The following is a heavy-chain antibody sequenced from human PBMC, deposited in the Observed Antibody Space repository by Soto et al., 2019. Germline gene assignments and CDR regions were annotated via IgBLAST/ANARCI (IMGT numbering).Heavy chain of an antibody. CDR3: VRGDGGYFDH. CDR1: GYTFTNYG. CDR2: ISAYNGHT. Sequence: QVQLVQSGIEVKKPGASVKVSCKAMGYTFTNYGLSWVRQAPGEGLEWLGWISAYNGHTKYAHKVQERGTLTTDTSASTAYLELRSLRSDDTAVYYCVRGDGGYFDHWGQGTLVLVSS. V-gene: IGHV1-18*01. J-gene: IGHJ4*02. D-gene: IGHD3-16*01.